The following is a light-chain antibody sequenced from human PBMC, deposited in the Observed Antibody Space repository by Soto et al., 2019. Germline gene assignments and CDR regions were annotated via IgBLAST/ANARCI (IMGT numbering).Light chain of an antibody. J-gene: IGKJ1*01. CDR2: AAS. CDR1: QTISSY. Sequence: DIQMTQSPSSLSASVGDRVTMTCRASQTISSYLNWYQQKPGKAPNLQIYAASSLQSGVPSRFNGSGSGKDFTLTINSLQPEDFAIYYCQQTYSTPRTFGQGTKVEIK. CDR3: QQTYSTPRT. V-gene: IGKV1-39*01.